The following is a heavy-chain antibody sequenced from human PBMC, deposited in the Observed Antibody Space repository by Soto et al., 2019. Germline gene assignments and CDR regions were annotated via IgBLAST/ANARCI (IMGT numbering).Heavy chain of an antibody. V-gene: IGHV3-33*01. CDR2: IWYDGSNK. CDR3: ARDAAVAGTGLWAFDI. Sequence: QVQLVESGGGVVQPGRSLRLSCAASGFTFSSYGMHWVRQAPGKGLEWVAVIWYDGSNKYYADSVKGRFTISRDNSKNTLYVQMNSLRAEDTAVYYCARDAAVAGTGLWAFDIWGQGTMVTVSS. J-gene: IGHJ3*02. D-gene: IGHD6-19*01. CDR1: GFTFSSYG.